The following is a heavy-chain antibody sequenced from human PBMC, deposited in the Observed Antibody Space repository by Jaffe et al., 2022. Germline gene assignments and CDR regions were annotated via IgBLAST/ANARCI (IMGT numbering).Heavy chain of an antibody. V-gene: IGHV4-59*01. Sequence: QVQLQESGPGLVKPSETLSLTCTVSGGSISSYYWSWIRQPPGKGLEWIGYIYYSGSTNYNPSLKSRVTISVDTSKNQFSLKLSSVTAADTAVYYCASSIAAAGTLGYWGQGTLVTVSS. CDR1: GGSISSYY. J-gene: IGHJ4*02. CDR2: IYYSGST. D-gene: IGHD6-13*01. CDR3: ASSIAAAGTLGY.